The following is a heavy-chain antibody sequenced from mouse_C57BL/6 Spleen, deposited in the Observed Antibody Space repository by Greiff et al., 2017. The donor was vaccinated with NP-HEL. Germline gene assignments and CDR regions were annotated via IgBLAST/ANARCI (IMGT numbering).Heavy chain of an antibody. D-gene: IGHD2-1*01. V-gene: IGHV1-26*01. J-gene: IGHJ3*01. Sequence: LQQSGPELVKPGASVKISCKASGYTFTDHYMNWVKQSHGKSREWIGDSNPNNGGTSYNQKFKGKATLTVDKSSSTAYMELRSLTSEDSAVYYCARGGKWYPFAYWGQGTLVTVSA. CDR2: SNPNNGGT. CDR3: ARGGKWYPFAY. CDR1: GYTFTDHY.